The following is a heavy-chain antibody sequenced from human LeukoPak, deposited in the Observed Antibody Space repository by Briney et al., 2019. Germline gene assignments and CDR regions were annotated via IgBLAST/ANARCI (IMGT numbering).Heavy chain of an antibody. Sequence: PGGSLRLSCAASGSTFSSYEMNWVRQAPGKGLEWVSYISSSGSTIYYADSVKGRFTISRDNAKNSLYLQMNSLRAEDTAVYYCSRDLVYSHGSGSFGAFDFWGQGTLVTVSS. J-gene: IGHJ3*01. D-gene: IGHD3-10*01. V-gene: IGHV3-48*03. CDR3: SRDLVYSHGSGSFGAFDF. CDR1: GSTFSSYE. CDR2: ISSSGSTI.